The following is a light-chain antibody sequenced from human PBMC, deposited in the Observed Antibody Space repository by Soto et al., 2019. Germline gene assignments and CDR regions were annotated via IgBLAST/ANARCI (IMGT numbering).Light chain of an antibody. CDR1: QTVSTS. V-gene: IGKV3-11*01. CDR2: DAS. Sequence: EIVLTQSPATLSLSPGERATLSCRASQTVSTSLAWYQQNPGQAPRLLIYDASRRATGIPARFSGSGSGTDFTLTISSLEPEDFAVYYCQQRTNLLTFGGGTKVEIK. CDR3: QQRTNLLT. J-gene: IGKJ4*01.